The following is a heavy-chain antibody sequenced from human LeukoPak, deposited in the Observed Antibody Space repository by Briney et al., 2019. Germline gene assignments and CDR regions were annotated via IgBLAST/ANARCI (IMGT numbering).Heavy chain of an antibody. CDR2: NKSKTDGGTT. V-gene: IGHV3-15*01. CDR3: TTAGGITTFVVVIPQDY. D-gene: IGHD3-3*01. Sequence: GGSLRLSCAASGFTFSNAWMSWVRQAPGKGLEWVGRNKSKTDGGTTDYAAPAKGRFTISRDDSKNTLYLQMNSLKTEDTAVYYCTTAGGITTFVVVIPQDYWGQGTLVTVSS. CDR1: GFTFSNAW. J-gene: IGHJ4*02.